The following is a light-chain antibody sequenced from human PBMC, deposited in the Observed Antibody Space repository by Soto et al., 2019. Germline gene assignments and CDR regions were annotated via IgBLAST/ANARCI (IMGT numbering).Light chain of an antibody. Sequence: EIQMTQSPPTLSASIGERVIITCRASQTISSSLAWYQQKPGQAPKLLIYDASSLESGVPSRFSGSGSGTEFTLTISRLQPDDFATYYCHQYKSYSPYTFGQGTKLDIK. CDR1: QTISSS. CDR3: HQYKSYSPYT. J-gene: IGKJ2*01. V-gene: IGKV1-5*01. CDR2: DAS.